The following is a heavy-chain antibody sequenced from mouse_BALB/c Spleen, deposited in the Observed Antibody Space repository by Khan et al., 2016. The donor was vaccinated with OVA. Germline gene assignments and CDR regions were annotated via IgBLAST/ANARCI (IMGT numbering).Heavy chain of an antibody. D-gene: IGHD1-1*01. Sequence: EVELVESGGDLVKPGGSLKLSCAASGFTFSTYVMSWVRQTPDKRLEWVATISSGGDYIYYPDSVKGRFTIPRDDAKNTLNLQMSSLRSEETAMYYCARHNYGLFAYWGQGTLVTVSA. CDR1: GFTFSTYV. CDR3: ARHNYGLFAY. CDR2: ISSGGDYI. V-gene: IGHV5-6*01. J-gene: IGHJ3*01.